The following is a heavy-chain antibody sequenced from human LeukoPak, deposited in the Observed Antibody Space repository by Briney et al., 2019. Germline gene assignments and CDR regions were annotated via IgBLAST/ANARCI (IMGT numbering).Heavy chain of an antibody. CDR1: GGTFSSYT. V-gene: IGHV1-69*02. J-gene: IGHJ4*02. CDR2: IIPILGIA. Sequence: SVKVSCKASGGTFSSYTISWVRQAPGQGLEWMGRIIPILGIANYAQKFQGRVTITADKSASTAYMELSSLRSEDTAVYYCAVVGAVAAGELDYWGQGTLVTVSS. CDR3: AVVGAVAAGELDY. D-gene: IGHD6-19*01.